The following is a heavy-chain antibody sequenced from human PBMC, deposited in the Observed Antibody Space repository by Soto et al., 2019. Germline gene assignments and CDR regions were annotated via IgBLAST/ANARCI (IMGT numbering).Heavy chain of an antibody. CDR1: GYTFTSYG. Sequence: ASVKVSCKASGYTFTSYGISWVRQAPGQGLDWMGWISAYNSNTKYAQDLQGRVTMTTDTSTSTAYMELSSLRSDDTAMYYCARFSGGSYNTYYFYYGMDVWGQGTTVTVSS. J-gene: IGHJ6*02. CDR3: ARFSGGSYNTYYFYYGMDV. D-gene: IGHD2-15*01. V-gene: IGHV1-18*04. CDR2: ISAYNSNT.